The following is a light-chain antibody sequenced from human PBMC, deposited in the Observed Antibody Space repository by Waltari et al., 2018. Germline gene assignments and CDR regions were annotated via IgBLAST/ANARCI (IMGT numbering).Light chain of an antibody. CDR3: AAWDDTLNGPV. CDR1: NSNIGDNP. CDR2: TNH. J-gene: IGLJ2*01. Sequence: QSGLTQPPSASGTPGQRVTISCSGSNSNIGDNPVNWYQMLPGTAPKVLICTNHPRPAGVPDLCSASKSGPSASLAITGLQSEDEALYYCAAWDDTLNGPVFGGGTQVTVL. V-gene: IGLV1-44*01.